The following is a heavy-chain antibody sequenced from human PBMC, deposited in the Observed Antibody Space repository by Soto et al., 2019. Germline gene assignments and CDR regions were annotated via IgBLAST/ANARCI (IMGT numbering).Heavy chain of an antibody. V-gene: IGHV1-69*06. J-gene: IGHJ2*01. CDR1: GGTFSSYA. Sequence: SVKVSCKASGGTFSSYAISWVRQAPGQGLEWMGGVIPIFGTANYAQKFQGRVTITADKSTSTAYMELSSLRSEDTAVYYCASRPYYYDSSGYYFNWYFDLWGRGTLVTVSS. CDR3: ASRPYYYDSSGYYFNWYFDL. CDR2: VIPIFGTA. D-gene: IGHD3-22*01.